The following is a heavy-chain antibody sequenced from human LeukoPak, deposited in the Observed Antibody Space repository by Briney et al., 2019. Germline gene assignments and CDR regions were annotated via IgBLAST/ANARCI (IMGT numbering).Heavy chain of an antibody. V-gene: IGHV4-61*02. Sequence: PSETLSLTCTVSGGSISSGSYYWSWIRQPAGKGLEWIGRIYTSGSTNYNPSLKSRVTISVDTSKNQLSLKLSSVTAADTAVYCATGYGSGTLRDRYYYMDVWGKGTTVTVSS. J-gene: IGHJ6*03. CDR3: ATGYGSGTLRDRYYYMDV. D-gene: IGHD3-10*01. CDR2: IYTSGST. CDR1: GGSISSGSYY.